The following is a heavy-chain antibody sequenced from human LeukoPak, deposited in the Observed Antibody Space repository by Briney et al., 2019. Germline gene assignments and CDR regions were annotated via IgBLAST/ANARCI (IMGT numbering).Heavy chain of an antibody. CDR1: GFTFSNFA. CDR2: VSYDGSYK. J-gene: IGHJ4*02. D-gene: IGHD4/OR15-4a*01. CDR3: ARRAGAYSHPYDY. V-gene: IGHV3-30*14. Sequence: PGGSLRLSCAATGFTFSNFAMHWVRQAPGKGLEWVAVVSYDGSYKYYADSVKGRFTTSRDNSKNTLYLQMNSLRAEDTAVYYCARRAGAYSHPYDYWGQGTLVTVSS.